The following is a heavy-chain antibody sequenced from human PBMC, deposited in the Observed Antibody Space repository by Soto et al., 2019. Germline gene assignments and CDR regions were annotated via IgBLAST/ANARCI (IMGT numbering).Heavy chain of an antibody. Sequence: SETLSLTCAVSGGSIGSGGYSWSWIRQPPGKGLEWIGYMYHSGSTYYNPSLKSRVTISIDRSKNQFSLRLTSMTAADTAVYYCATLPPRIVVVMTDLPTWGQGTLVTVSS. CDR3: ATLPPRIVVVMTDLPT. D-gene: IGHD2-15*01. J-gene: IGHJ5*02. V-gene: IGHV4-30-2*01. CDR1: GGSIGSGGYS. CDR2: MYHSGST.